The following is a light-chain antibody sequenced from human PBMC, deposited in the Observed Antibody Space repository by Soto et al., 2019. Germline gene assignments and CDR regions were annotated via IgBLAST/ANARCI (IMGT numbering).Light chain of an antibody. Sequence: DIQMTQSPSSVSASLGDRITITCRASQGISSWLAWYQRKPGKAPKLLIYTASSLQSGVPSRFSGSGSGTDFTLTISSLQPEDFATYFCQQSYSRPRTFGQGTKVDIK. J-gene: IGKJ1*01. CDR3: QQSYSRPRT. CDR1: QGISSW. V-gene: IGKV1-12*01. CDR2: TAS.